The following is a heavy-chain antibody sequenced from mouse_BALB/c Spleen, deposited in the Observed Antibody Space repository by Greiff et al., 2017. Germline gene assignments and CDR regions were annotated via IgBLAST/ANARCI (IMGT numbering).Heavy chain of an antibody. CDR1: GFNIKDTY. J-gene: IGHJ4*01. V-gene: IGHV14-3*02. CDR3: ASDPSYAMDY. CDR2: IDPANGNT. Sequence: EVKLEESGAELVKPGASVKLSCTASGFNIKDTYMHWVKQRPEQGLEWIGRIDPANGNTKYDPKFQGKATITADTSSNTAYLQLSSLTSEDTAVYYCASDPSYAMDYWGQGTSVTVSS.